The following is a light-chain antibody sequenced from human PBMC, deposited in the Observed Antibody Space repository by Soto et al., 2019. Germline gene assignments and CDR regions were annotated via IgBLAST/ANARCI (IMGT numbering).Light chain of an antibody. CDR1: SSDVGGYNH. CDR3: RSYASSSSYA. Sequence: QSALTQPASVSGSPGQSITISCTGTSSDVGGYNHVSWYQQHPGKAPKLIIFEVRNRPSGVSDRFSASKSGNTASLTISGLQTEDEAVYYCRSYASSSSYAFGTGTKLTVL. V-gene: IGLV2-14*01. J-gene: IGLJ1*01. CDR2: EVR.